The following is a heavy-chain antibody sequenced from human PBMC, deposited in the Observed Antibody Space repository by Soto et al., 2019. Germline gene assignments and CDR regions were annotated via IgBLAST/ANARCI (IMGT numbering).Heavy chain of an antibody. Sequence: PGESLKISCKGSGYSFTSYWIGWVRQMPGKGLEWMGIIYPGDSDTRYSPSFQGQVTISADKSISTAYLQWSSLKASDTAMYYCARLTGTTVPWYYDILTGPHYFDYWGQGTLVTVSS. CDR1: GYSFTSYW. V-gene: IGHV5-51*01. CDR2: IYPGDSDT. J-gene: IGHJ4*02. D-gene: IGHD3-9*01. CDR3: ARLTGTTVPWYYDILTGPHYFDY.